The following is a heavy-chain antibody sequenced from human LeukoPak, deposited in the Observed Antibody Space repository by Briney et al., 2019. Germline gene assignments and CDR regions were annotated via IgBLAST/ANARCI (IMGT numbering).Heavy chain of an antibody. CDR3: AKVLVLVSANRYYFDD. CDR1: GLTFSGSA. J-gene: IGHJ4*02. V-gene: IGHV3-23*01. Sequence: PGGSLRLSCAASGLTFSGSAMSWVRQAPGKGLEWVSLISGSGNSTYYADSVKGRFTISRDNSKNTLYLQMNSLRAEDTAVYYCAKVLVLVSANRYYFDDWGQGTLVTVSS. CDR2: ISGSGNST. D-gene: IGHD2-15*01.